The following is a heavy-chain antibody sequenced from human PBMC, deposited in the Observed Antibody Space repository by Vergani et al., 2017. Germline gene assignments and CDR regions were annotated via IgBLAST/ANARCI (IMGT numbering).Heavy chain of an antibody. CDR3: AIEEEDCTNVVCYPGGLDY. V-gene: IGHV3-7*01. CDR2: RKQDGSEK. D-gene: IGHD2-8*01. Sequence: EVQLVESGGGLVQPGKSLKLSCAASGFTFSDYCMSWVRQAPGKGLEWVANRKQDGSEKYYVDSVKGRFTIARDHAKNSLYLQMKGLRADDTAVYYCAIEEEDCTNVVCYPGGLDYWGQGTLVTVSS. J-gene: IGHJ4*02. CDR1: GFTFSDYC.